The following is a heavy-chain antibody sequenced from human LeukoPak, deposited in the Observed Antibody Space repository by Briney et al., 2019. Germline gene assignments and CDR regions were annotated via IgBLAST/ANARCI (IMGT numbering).Heavy chain of an antibody. J-gene: IGHJ4*02. CDR2: ISYDGSNK. V-gene: IGHV3-30*18. CDR1: GFTFSSYG. CDR3: AKEHSSGWYRPVDY. D-gene: IGHD6-19*01. Sequence: GGSLRLSCAASGFTFSSYGMHWVRQAPGKGLEWVAAISYDGSNKYYADSVKGRFTISRDNSKNTLYLQMNSLRAEDTAVYYCAKEHSSGWYRPVDYWGQGTLVTVSS.